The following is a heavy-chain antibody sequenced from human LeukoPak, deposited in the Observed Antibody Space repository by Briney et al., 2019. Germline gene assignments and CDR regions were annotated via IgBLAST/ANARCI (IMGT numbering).Heavy chain of an antibody. D-gene: IGHD2-15*01. Sequence: GGSLRLSCAASGFTFDDYAVHWVRQAPGKGLEWVSGISWNSGSIGYADSVKGRFTISRDNAKNSLYLQMNSLRAEDTALYYCAKDARYCSGGSCYSVELGSDYWGQGTLVTVSS. CDR2: ISWNSGSI. V-gene: IGHV3-9*01. CDR1: GFTFDDYA. CDR3: AKDARYCSGGSCYSVELGSDY. J-gene: IGHJ4*02.